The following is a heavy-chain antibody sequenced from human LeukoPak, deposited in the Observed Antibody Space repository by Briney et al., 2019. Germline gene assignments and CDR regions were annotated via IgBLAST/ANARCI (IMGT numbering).Heavy chain of an antibody. J-gene: IGHJ1*01. CDR2: IIPIFGTA. D-gene: IGHD2-15*01. CDR1: GGTFSSYA. V-gene: IGHV1-69*01. Sequence: SVKVSCKASGGTFSSYAISWVRQAPGQGLEWMGGIIPIFGTANYAQKFQGRVTITADESTSTAYMELSSLRSEDTAVYYCALSGQVIGEYFQHWGRGTLVTVSS. CDR3: ALSGQVIGEYFQH.